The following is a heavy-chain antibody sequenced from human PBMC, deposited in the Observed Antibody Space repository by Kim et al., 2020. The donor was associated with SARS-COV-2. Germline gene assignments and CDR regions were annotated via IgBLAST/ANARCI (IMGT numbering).Heavy chain of an antibody. J-gene: IGHJ4*02. V-gene: IGHV3-49*04. CDR3: SKEYGGGVDY. CDR2: IRNKAYGGTA. CDR1: GFTFGDYA. D-gene: IGHD4-17*01. Sequence: GGSLRLSCTASGFTFGDYAISWVRQAPGKGLEWLSFIRNKAYGGTAEYAASVKGRFTISRDDSKSIAYLQMNSLRTEDTAVYYCSKEYGGGVDYWGQGTL.